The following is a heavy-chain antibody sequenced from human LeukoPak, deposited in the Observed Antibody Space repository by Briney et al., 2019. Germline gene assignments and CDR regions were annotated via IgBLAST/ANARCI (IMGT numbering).Heavy chain of an antibody. Sequence: GESLKISCKGSGYSFATYWIAWVRRMPGKGLEWMGIIYPRDSSTLYSPSFQGQVTMSVDKSINTAYLQWSSLKASDTAIYYCARPLSGGYTRGFDYWGQGTLVTVSS. CDR1: GYSFATYW. V-gene: IGHV5-51*01. CDR2: IYPRDSST. D-gene: IGHD2-15*01. J-gene: IGHJ4*02. CDR3: ARPLSGGYTRGFDY.